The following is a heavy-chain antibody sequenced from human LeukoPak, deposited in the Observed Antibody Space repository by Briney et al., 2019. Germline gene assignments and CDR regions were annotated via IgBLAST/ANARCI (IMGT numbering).Heavy chain of an antibody. V-gene: IGHV3-23*01. CDR1: GFTFNNYA. D-gene: IGHD3-3*01. CDR2: IRGGGSAT. Sequence: PGGSLRLSCAASGFTFNNYAMNWVRQAPGKGLEWVSVIRGGGSATYYADSVKGRFTISRDNSKNTLYLQMNSLRAEDTAVYYCAKGAKRYYDFWSGYQIDYWGQGTLVTVSS. J-gene: IGHJ4*02. CDR3: AKGAKRYYDFWSGYQIDY.